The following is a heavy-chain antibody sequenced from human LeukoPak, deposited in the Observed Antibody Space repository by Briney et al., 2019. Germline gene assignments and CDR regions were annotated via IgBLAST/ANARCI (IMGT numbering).Heavy chain of an antibody. CDR3: AKEYLEWLFIYYGMDV. Sequence: PGRSLRLSCAASGFTFSSYGMHWVRQAPGKGLEWVAVISYDGSNKYYADSVKGRFTISRDNSKNTLYLQMNSLRAEDTAVYNCAKEYLEWLFIYYGMDVWGQGTTVTVSS. J-gene: IGHJ6*02. CDR2: ISYDGSNK. D-gene: IGHD3-3*01. V-gene: IGHV3-30*18. CDR1: GFTFSSYG.